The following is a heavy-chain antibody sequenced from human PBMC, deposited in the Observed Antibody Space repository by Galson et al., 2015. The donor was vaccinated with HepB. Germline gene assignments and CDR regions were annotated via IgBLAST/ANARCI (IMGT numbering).Heavy chain of an antibody. CDR1: GFTFSSYS. CDR2: ISSSSSYI. Sequence: SLRLSCAASGFTFSSYSMNWVRQAPGKGLEWVSPISSSSSYIYYADSVKGRFTISRDNAKNSLYLQMNSLRAEDTAVYYCARDRNGGNFLGSIRRGAHAFDIWGQGTMVTVSS. V-gene: IGHV3-21*01. J-gene: IGHJ3*02. CDR3: ARDRNGGNFLGSIRRGAHAFDI. D-gene: IGHD4-23*01.